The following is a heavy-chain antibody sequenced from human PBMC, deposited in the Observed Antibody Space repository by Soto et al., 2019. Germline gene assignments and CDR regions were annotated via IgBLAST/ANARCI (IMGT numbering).Heavy chain of an antibody. CDR2: IIPIFGTA. CDR1: GGTFSSYA. V-gene: IGHV1-69*01. D-gene: IGHD3-22*01. CDR3: ARGMDYYDSSGYWIDY. J-gene: IGHJ4*02. Sequence: QVQLVQSGAEVKKPGSSVKVSCTASGGTFSSYAISWVRQAPGQGLEWMGGIIPIFGTANYAQKFQGRVTITADESTSTAYMELSSLRSEDTAVYYCARGMDYYDSSGYWIDYWGQGTLVTVSS.